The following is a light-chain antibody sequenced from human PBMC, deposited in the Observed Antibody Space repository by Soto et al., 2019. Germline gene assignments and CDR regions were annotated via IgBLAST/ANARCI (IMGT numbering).Light chain of an antibody. CDR1: SSDVGGYNY. V-gene: IGLV2-14*01. Sequence: QSALTQPASVSGSPGQSITITCTGTSSDVGGYNYLSWYQQHPGKAPNLMIYDVSNRPSGVSNRFSGSKSGNTASLTISGLQAEDEAEYYCSSYSSSRGVFGTGTKVTVL. CDR3: SSYSSSRGV. J-gene: IGLJ1*01. CDR2: DVS.